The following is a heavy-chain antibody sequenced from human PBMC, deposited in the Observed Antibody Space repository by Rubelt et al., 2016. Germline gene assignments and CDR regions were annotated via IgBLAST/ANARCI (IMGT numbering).Heavy chain of an antibody. CDR2: IGTAGDT. Sequence: VQLVESGGGLVQPGGSLRLSCAASGFTFSSYDMHWVRQAAGKGLEWVSGIGTAGDTYYPGSVKGRFTVSRDNAKNSLYLQMNSLRADDTAVYYCARGSNSWYDFDKWCQGTLVTVSS. CDR3: ARGSNSWYDFDK. J-gene: IGHJ4*02. D-gene: IGHD6-13*01. V-gene: IGHV3-13*01. CDR1: GFTFSSYD.